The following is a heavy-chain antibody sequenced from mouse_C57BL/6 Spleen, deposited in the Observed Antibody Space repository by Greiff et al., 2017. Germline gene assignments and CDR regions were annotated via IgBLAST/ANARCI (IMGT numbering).Heavy chain of an antibody. J-gene: IGHJ4*01. CDR2: ISSGSSTI. CDR1: GFTFSDYG. CDR3: ARGLIYYGNYLYAMDY. D-gene: IGHD2-1*01. V-gene: IGHV5-17*01. Sequence: EVQVVASGGGLVKPGGSLTLSCAASGFTFSDYGMHWVRQAPAKGLEWVAYISSGSSTIYSTDTVNGRFTISRDNAKNTLFLQMTSLRSEDTAMYYCARGLIYYGNYLYAMDYWGQGTSVTVSS.